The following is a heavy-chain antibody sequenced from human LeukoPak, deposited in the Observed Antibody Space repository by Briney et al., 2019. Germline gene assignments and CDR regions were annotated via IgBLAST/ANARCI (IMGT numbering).Heavy chain of an antibody. J-gene: IGHJ4*02. Sequence: PSETLSLTCTVSGGSFSSGSDYWSWIRQPPGKGLEWIGYIYYRGTTNYNPSLKSRATISVDTSKKEFSLKLSFVTAADTAVYYCARGHFDILTGYYIEYWGQGTLVTVSS. D-gene: IGHD3-9*01. CDR3: ARGHFDILTGYYIEY. CDR2: IYYRGTT. CDR1: GGSFSSGSDY. V-gene: IGHV4-61*01.